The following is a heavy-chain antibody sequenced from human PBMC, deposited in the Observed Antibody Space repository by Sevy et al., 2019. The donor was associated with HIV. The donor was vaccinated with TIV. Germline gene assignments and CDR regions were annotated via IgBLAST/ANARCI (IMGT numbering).Heavy chain of an antibody. D-gene: IGHD3-3*01. CDR2: IYYSGST. CDR3: ARRPPRGLRFLAWQPLGAFDI. Sequence: SETLSLTCTVSGGSISSSSYYWGWIRQPPGKGLEWIGSIYYSGSTYYNPSLKSRVTISVDTSKNQFSLKQSSVTAADTAVYSCARRPPRGLRFLAWQPLGAFDIWGQGTMVTVSS. V-gene: IGHV4-39*01. J-gene: IGHJ3*02. CDR1: GGSISSSSYY.